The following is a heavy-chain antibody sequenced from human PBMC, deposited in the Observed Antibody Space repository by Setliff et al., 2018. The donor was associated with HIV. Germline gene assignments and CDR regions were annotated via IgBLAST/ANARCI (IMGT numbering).Heavy chain of an antibody. Sequence: SETLSLTCAVSGGSIGSASYYWGWVRQPPGKGLEWVGSIYYRGSTYYSPSLKSRVTISVDTSKNQFSLKLSSVTAADTAVYYCARRGVRSGTYYSWLDYWGQGTLVTVSS. V-gene: IGHV4-39*01. D-gene: IGHD3-10*01. CDR3: ARRGVRSGTYYSWLDY. CDR2: IYYRGST. J-gene: IGHJ4*02. CDR1: GGSIGSASYY.